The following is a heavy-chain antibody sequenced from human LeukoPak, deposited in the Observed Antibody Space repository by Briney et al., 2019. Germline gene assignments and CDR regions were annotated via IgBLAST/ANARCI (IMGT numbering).Heavy chain of an antibody. J-gene: IGHJ4*02. Sequence: PGGSLRLSCAASGFTFITNDMTWVRQAPGKGLEWVSVLYSDGNTKYADSVQGRFTSSRVNPKNTLYLEMNSLSPDDTAVYYCARGVEPLAANTLAYWGQGTLVTVSS. CDR1: GFTFITND. D-gene: IGHD3-16*01. CDR3: ARGVEPLAANTLAY. CDR2: LYSDGNT. V-gene: IGHV3-53*01.